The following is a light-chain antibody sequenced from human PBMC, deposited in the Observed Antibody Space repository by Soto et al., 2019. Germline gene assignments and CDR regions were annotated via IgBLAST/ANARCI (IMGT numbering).Light chain of an antibody. J-gene: IGLJ1*01. V-gene: IGLV2-14*01. Sequence: QSVLTQPASVSGSPGQSITISCTGTSSDIGGYIYASWYQQHPGKAPKLMIYDVSNRPSGVSNRFSGSKSGNTASLTISGLQAEDEADYYCSSYTSSSTYGFGTGTKVTVL. CDR3: SSYTSSSTYG. CDR1: SSDIGGYIY. CDR2: DVS.